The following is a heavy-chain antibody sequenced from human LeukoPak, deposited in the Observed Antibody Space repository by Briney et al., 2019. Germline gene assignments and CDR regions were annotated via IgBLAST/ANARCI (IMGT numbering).Heavy chain of an antibody. Sequence: SETLSLTCTVSGGSISSSSYYWGWIRQPPGKGLEWIGSIYYSGSTYYNPSLKSRVTISVDTSKNQFSLKLSSVTAADTAVYYCARGYCSGGNCFYFDQWGQGTLVTVSS. CDR2: IYYSGST. J-gene: IGHJ4*02. V-gene: IGHV4-39*01. D-gene: IGHD2-15*01. CDR3: ARGYCSGGNCFYFDQ. CDR1: GGSISSSSYY.